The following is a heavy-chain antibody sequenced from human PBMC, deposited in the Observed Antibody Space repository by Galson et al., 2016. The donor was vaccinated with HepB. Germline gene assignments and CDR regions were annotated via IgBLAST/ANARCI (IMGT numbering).Heavy chain of an antibody. CDR2: ISPNSGAT. Sequence: SVKVSCKASGYSFTDYYIHWVRQAPGHGLEWIGRISPNSGATNYAQTFQGRVTMTTDTSMFTASMELSGLGSDDTAVYYCGRGNKSFDPWGQGTLVTVSS. V-gene: IGHV1-2*02. J-gene: IGHJ5*02. D-gene: IGHD2/OR15-2a*01. CDR3: GRGNKSFDP. CDR1: GYSFTDYY.